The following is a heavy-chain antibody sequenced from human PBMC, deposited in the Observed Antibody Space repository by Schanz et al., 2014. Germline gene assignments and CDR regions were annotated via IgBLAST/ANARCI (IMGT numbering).Heavy chain of an antibody. CDR2: INPDSGDT. Sequence: QVPLVQSGPEVTKPGASVRVSCPASGYTFVGYYIHWLRQAPGQGLEWMGWINPDSGDTNYVQNFQGRVTMTRDTSITTAYMDLSRLTSDDTAVYYCARVYRWQHILGHFDSWGQGSLVTVSS. J-gene: IGHJ4*02. CDR1: GYTFVGYY. D-gene: IGHD6-13*01. CDR3: ARVYRWQHILGHFDS. V-gene: IGHV1-2*02.